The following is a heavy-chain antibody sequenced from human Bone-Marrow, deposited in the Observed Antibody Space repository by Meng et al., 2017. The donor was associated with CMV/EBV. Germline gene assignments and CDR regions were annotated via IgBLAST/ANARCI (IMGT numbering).Heavy chain of an antibody. V-gene: IGHV5-51*01. Sequence: GESLKISCKGSGYSFTSYWIGWVRQMPGKGLEWMGIIYPGDSDTRYSPSFKGQVTISADKYINTAFLQWNSLKASDTAIYYCARQWSSSWYKLNYYYGLDVWGEGTTVTVSS. CDR3: ARQWSSSWYKLNYYYGLDV. D-gene: IGHD6-13*01. J-gene: IGHJ6*01. CDR2: IYPGDSDT. CDR1: GYSFTSYW.